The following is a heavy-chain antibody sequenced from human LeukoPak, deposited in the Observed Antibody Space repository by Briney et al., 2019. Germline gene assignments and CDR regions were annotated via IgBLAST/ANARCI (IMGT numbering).Heavy chain of an antibody. D-gene: IGHD2-2*01. J-gene: IGHJ5*02. Sequence: PSETLSLTCTVSGGSISSSSYYWGWIRQPPGKGLEWIGSIYYSGSTYYNPSLKSRVTISVDTSKNQFSLKLSSVTAADTAVYYCARLRPIVVVPAASSGKGWFDPWGQGTLVTVSS. CDR3: ARLRPIVVVPAASSGKGWFDP. CDR1: GGSISSSSYY. CDR2: IYYSGST. V-gene: IGHV4-39*01.